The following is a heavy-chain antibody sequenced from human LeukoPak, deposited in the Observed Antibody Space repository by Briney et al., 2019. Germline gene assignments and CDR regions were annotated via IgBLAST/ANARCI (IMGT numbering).Heavy chain of an antibody. Sequence: GGSLRLSSAASGFTFDDYAMHWVRQAPGKGLEWVSGISWNSGSIGYADSVKGRFTISRDYAKNSLYLQMNSLRAEDTAVYYCARDWGNWDFDYWGQGTLVIVSS. CDR1: GFTFDDYA. V-gene: IGHV3-9*01. J-gene: IGHJ4*02. CDR3: ARDWGNWDFDY. CDR2: ISWNSGSI. D-gene: IGHD1-1*01.